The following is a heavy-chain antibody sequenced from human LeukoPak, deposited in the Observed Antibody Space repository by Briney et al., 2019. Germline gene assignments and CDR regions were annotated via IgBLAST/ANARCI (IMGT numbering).Heavy chain of an antibody. Sequence: GGSLRLSCAVSGFIFSSNYMNWVRQAPGRGLEWVSVIYSGGSTYYSDSVKGRFTISRDNSKNTLFLQMNSLRVEDTAVYYCAGLVGVGAGVFDIWGQGPMVTVSS. CDR1: GFIFSSNY. CDR2: IYSGGST. D-gene: IGHD2-2*01. J-gene: IGHJ3*02. CDR3: AGLVGVGAGVFDI. V-gene: IGHV3-53*01.